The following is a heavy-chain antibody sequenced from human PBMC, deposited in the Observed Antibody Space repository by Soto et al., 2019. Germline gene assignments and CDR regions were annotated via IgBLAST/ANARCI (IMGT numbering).Heavy chain of an antibody. CDR2: ISSSSSYT. D-gene: IGHD1-26*01. V-gene: IGHV3-11*03. CDR1: GFTFSDYY. CDR3: ARSVGATSIDY. Sequence: GSLRLSCAASGFTFSDYYMSWIRQAPGKGLEWVSYISSSSSYTNYADSVKGRFTISRDNAKNSLYLQMNSLRAEDTAVYYCARSVGATSIDYWGQGTLVTVSS. J-gene: IGHJ4*02.